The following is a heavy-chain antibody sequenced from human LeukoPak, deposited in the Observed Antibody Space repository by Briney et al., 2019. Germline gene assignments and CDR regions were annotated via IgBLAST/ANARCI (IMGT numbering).Heavy chain of an antibody. CDR1: GLGFSSYW. CDR3: VRDLAGPPQEAFDI. V-gene: IGHV3-7*01. CDR2: IKQDGSEK. J-gene: IGHJ3*02. Sequence: VRSLRLSCAASGLGFSSYWMSWVRQAPGKGLKWLASIKQDGSEKYYVASVKGRFTISRDNAQNSLYLQMNSLRAEDTAVYYCVRDLAGPPQEAFDIWGQGTVVTVSS.